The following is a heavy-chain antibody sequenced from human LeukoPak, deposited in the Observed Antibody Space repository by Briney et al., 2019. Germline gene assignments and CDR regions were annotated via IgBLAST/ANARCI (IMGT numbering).Heavy chain of an antibody. V-gene: IGHV1-8*03. CDR1: GYTFTSYD. D-gene: IGHD3-3*01. CDR3: ARGATFNYDFWSGYYLPNWFDP. CDR2: MNPNSGNT. J-gene: IGHJ5*02. Sequence: GASVKVSCKASGYTFTSYDINWVRQATGQGLEWMGWMNPNSGNTGYAQKFQGRVTITRNTSISTAYMELSSLRSEDTAVYYCARGATFNYDFWSGYYLPNWFDPWGQGTLVTVSS.